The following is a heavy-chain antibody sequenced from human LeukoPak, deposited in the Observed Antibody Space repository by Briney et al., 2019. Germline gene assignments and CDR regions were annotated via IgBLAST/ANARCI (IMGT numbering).Heavy chain of an antibody. Sequence: PSETLSLTCTVSGGSISSYYWSWIRQPAGKGLEWIGRIYTSGSTNYNPSLKSRVTMSVDTSKNQFSLKLSSVTVADTAVYYCASVPYDSSGYYYFDYWGQGTLVTVSS. CDR3: ASVPYDSSGYYYFDY. CDR1: GGSISSYY. CDR2: IYTSGST. J-gene: IGHJ4*02. D-gene: IGHD3-22*01. V-gene: IGHV4-4*07.